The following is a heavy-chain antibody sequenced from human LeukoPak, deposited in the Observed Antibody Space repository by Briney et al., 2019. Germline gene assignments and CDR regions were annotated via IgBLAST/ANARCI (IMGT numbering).Heavy chain of an antibody. D-gene: IGHD3-16*01. J-gene: IGHJ4*02. Sequence: PGGSLRLSCAASGFTFSSYGMHWVRQAPGKGLEWVAFIWYDGSNKYYADSVKGRFTISRDNSKNTLYLQMNSLRAEDTAVYYCAKDGGRGGLHSFDYWGQGTLVTVSS. V-gene: IGHV3-30*02. CDR3: AKDGGRGGLHSFDY. CDR1: GFTFSSYG. CDR2: IWYDGSNK.